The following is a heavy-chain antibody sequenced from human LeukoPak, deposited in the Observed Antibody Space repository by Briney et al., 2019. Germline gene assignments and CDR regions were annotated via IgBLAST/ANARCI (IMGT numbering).Heavy chain of an antibody. Sequence: SETLSLTCTVSGGSLSSYYWSWIRQSPGKGLEWIGYLYHSETTKYNLSLKSRATISVDTSKNQLSLHLTSVTAADTAVYYCARDRGGSSGWSESFEYWGQGTLLTVSS. D-gene: IGHD6-19*01. V-gene: IGHV4-59*01. CDR2: LYHSETT. J-gene: IGHJ4*02. CDR3: ARDRGGSSGWSESFEY. CDR1: GGSLSSYY.